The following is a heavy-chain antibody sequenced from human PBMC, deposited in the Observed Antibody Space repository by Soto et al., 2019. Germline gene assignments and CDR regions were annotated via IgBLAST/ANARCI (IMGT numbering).Heavy chain of an antibody. CDR2: IYYSGST. CDR3: ARTSPVLRFLEWSGYGMDV. J-gene: IGHJ6*02. V-gene: IGHV4-30-4*01. CDR1: GGSISSGDYY. D-gene: IGHD3-3*01. Sequence: PSETLSLTCTVSGGSISSGDYYWSWIRQPPGKGLEWIGYIYYSGSTYYNPSLKSRVTISVDTSKNQFSLKLSSVTAADTAVYYCARTSPVLRFLEWSGYGMDVWGQGTTVTVSS.